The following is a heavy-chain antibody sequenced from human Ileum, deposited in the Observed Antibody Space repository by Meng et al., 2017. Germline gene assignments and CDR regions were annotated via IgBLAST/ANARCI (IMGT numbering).Heavy chain of an antibody. Sequence: EVPLVECVGGLIQAGGALMLCWAAFGFTFSSYWMHWVRQAPGKGLVWVSGINNHGSDTNYADSVQGRFTISRDNANNTLYLQMNSLRAEDTAVYYCAELTSSVFDIWGQGTVVTVSS. CDR2: INNHGSDT. V-gene: IGHV3-74*01. CDR3: AELTSSVFDI. D-gene: IGHD3-22*01. J-gene: IGHJ3*02. CDR1: GFTFSSYW.